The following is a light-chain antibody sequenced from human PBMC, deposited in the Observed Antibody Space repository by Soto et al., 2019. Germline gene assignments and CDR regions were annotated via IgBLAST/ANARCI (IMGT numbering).Light chain of an antibody. CDR2: EGS. CDR1: SSDVGSNNL. J-gene: IGLJ1*01. CDR3: CSYAGNYV. V-gene: IGLV2-23*01. Sequence: QSVLTQAASVSGSPGQSISISCTGTSSDVGSNNLVSWYQQHPGKAPKLMIYEGSRRPSGVSNRFSGSKSGYTASLTISGLQAEDEADYYCCSYAGNYVFGTGTKVTVL.